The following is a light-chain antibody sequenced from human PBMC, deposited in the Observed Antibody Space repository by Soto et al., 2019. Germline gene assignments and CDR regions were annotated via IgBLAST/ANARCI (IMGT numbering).Light chain of an antibody. J-gene: IGKJ4*01. Sequence: DIVMTQSPDSLAVSLGERATINCKSSRSLLHNSNDKNYLAWYQQKPGQPPKLLFYWASTRQSGVPERFSGRGFEREFPLTLTSPRGGGGAVYFCQQYFGIPLTFGGGTQVEIK. CDR2: WAS. CDR3: QQYFGIPLT. V-gene: IGKV4-1*01. CDR1: RSLLHNSNDKNY.